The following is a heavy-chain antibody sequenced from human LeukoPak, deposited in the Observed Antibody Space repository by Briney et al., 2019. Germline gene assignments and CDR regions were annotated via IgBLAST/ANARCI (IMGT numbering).Heavy chain of an antibody. CDR1: GFTFSDYN. Sequence: GGSLRLSCAASGFTFSDYNMNWVRQAPGKGLEWISYISSSSSTIYYADSVKGRFTISRDNAKNSLYLQMNSLRAEDTAVYYWAFIGNYGVYWGQGTLVTVSS. CDR3: AFIGNYGVY. J-gene: IGHJ4*02. D-gene: IGHD1-7*01. V-gene: IGHV3-48*01. CDR2: ISSSSSTI.